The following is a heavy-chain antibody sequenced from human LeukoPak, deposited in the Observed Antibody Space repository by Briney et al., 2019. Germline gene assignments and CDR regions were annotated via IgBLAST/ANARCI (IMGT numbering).Heavy chain of an antibody. D-gene: IGHD6-13*01. CDR2: ISYDGSNK. CDR3: ANHLLAAAGSSVESHYYGMDV. Sequence: GGSLRLSCAASGFTFSSYGMHWVRQAPGKGLEWVAVISYDGSNKYYADSVKGRFTISRDNSKNTLYLQMNSLRAEDTAVYYCANHLLAAAGSSVESHYYGMDVWGQGTTVTVSS. V-gene: IGHV3-30*18. CDR1: GFTFSSYG. J-gene: IGHJ6*02.